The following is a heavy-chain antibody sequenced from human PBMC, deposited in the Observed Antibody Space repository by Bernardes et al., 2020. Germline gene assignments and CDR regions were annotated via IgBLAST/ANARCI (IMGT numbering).Heavy chain of an antibody. CDR2: INPNSGDT. V-gene: IGHV1-2*02. CDR1: GYTFTGYY. CDR3: ARDGGAVAGTGWVDP. J-gene: IGHJ5*02. Sequence: ASVKVSCKASGYTFTGYYMHWVRQAPGQGLEWMGWINPNSGDTDHAQKFQGRVTMTRDTSITTAYMELSRLRSDETAVYYCARDGGAVAGTGWVDPWGQGTLVIVSS. D-gene: IGHD6-19*01.